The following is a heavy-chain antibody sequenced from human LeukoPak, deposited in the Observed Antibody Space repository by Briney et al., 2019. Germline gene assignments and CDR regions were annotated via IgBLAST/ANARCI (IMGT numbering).Heavy chain of an antibody. CDR2: ISTAGDT. D-gene: IGHD6-19*01. Sequence: GGSLRLSCTSSGFTFSNYDMLWVRQAAGKGLEWVSAISTAGDTYYPGSEEGRFTISRDNAKNSLYLQMRGLRVDDTAVYYCVRAPPATGWLVDHWGQGTVVTVSS. CDR1: GFTFSNYD. CDR3: VRAPPATGWLVDH. V-gene: IGHV3-13*04. J-gene: IGHJ4*02.